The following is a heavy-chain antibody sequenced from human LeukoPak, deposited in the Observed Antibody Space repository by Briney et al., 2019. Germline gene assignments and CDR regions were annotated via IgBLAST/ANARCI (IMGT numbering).Heavy chain of an antibody. Sequence: GGSLRLSCAASGFTFSGSAMHWVRQASGKGLEWVGRIRSKANSYATAYAASVKGRFTISRDDSKNTAYLQMNSLKTEDTAVYSCRQQLVDYYYGMDVWGQGTTVTVPS. CDR1: GFTFSGSA. CDR2: IRSKANSYAT. CDR3: RQQLVDYYYGMDV. V-gene: IGHV3-73*01. D-gene: IGHD6-13*01. J-gene: IGHJ6*02.